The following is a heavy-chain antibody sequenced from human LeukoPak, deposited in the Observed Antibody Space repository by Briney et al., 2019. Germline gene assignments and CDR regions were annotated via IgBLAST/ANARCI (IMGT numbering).Heavy chain of an antibody. Sequence: GGSLRLSCAASGFTFSNNWMSWVRQAPGKGLEWVANIKQDGSDKYYVDSVKGRFTISRDNAKNSLYLQMNSLRAEDTAVYYCARDPYSGTYGDTYYYYMDVWGKGTTVTISS. D-gene: IGHD1-26*01. CDR2: IKQDGSDK. V-gene: IGHV3-7*01. CDR3: ARDPYSGTYGDTYYYYMDV. CDR1: GFTFSNNW. J-gene: IGHJ6*03.